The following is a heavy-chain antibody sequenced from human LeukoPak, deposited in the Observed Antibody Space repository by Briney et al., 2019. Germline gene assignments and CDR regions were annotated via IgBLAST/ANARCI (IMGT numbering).Heavy chain of an antibody. D-gene: IGHD2-2*01. CDR1: GYTFTDYY. CDR3: ARTPVVVPAAPNYYYYMDV. CDR2: INPTTGEI. Sequence: ASVKVSCKASGYTFTDYYIHWLRQAPGRGLEWVSWINPTTGEIKSSQNFQGRATMTWDTSLGTAFMELRRLTSDDTAVYYCARTPVVVPAAPNYYYYMDVWGKGTTVTVSS. V-gene: IGHV1-2*02. J-gene: IGHJ6*03.